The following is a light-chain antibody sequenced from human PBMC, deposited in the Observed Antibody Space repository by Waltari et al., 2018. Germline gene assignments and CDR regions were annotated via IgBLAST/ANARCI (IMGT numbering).Light chain of an antibody. CDR3: QQYGGSPLT. V-gene: IGKV3-20*01. CDR2: GAS. Sequence: ELVLTQSPGTLSLSPGERATISCRASQSVGTSVAWYQQKPGQAPRLLIYGASSRATGIPDRFSGSGSATDFTLTISRLGPEDIAVYFCQQYGGSPLTFGPGTKVDIK. CDR1: QSVGTSV. J-gene: IGKJ3*01.